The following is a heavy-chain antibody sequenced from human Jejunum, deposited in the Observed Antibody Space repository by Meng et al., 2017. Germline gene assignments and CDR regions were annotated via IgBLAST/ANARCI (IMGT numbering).Heavy chain of an antibody. J-gene: IGHJ2*01. CDR2: INHSGST. CDR1: GGSFSGYY. D-gene: IGHD3-10*01. V-gene: IGHV4-34*01. Sequence: QVQLQRWGAGLLKPSETLSLTCAVYGGSFSGYYWTWIRQPPGKGLEWIGEINHSGSTNYNPSLKSRVTMSIDTSKIQFSLKLSSVTAADAAVYYCARYGGSGSYWHFDPWGRGTLVTVSS. CDR3: ARYGGSGSYWHFDP.